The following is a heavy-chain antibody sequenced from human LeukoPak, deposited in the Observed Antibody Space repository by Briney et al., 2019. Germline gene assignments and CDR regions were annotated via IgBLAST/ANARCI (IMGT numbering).Heavy chain of an antibody. Sequence: ASVKVSCKASGYTFTGYYMHWVRQAPGQGLEWMGWINPNSGGTNYAQKFQGRVTMTRDTSISTAYMELSRLRSDDTAVYYCARDEMDYDSIGWARLGPTFDYWGQGTLVTVSS. CDR2: INPNSGGT. CDR3: ARDEMDYDSIGWARLGPTFDY. CDR1: GYTFTGYY. V-gene: IGHV1-2*02. J-gene: IGHJ4*02. D-gene: IGHD3-22*01.